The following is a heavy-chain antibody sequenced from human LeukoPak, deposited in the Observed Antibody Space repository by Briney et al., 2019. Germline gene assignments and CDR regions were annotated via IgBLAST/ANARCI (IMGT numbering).Heavy chain of an antibody. CDR1: GYTLTELS. V-gene: IGHV1-24*01. CDR2: FDPEDGET. D-gene: IGHD3-10*01. J-gene: IGHJ5*02. CDR3: ATELRFGELSNWLDP. Sequence: GASVKVSCKVSGYTLTELSMHWVRQAPGKGLEWMGGFDPEDGETIYAQKFQGRVTMTEDTSTDTAYMELSSLRSEDTAVYYCATELRFGELSNWLDPWGQGTLVTVSS.